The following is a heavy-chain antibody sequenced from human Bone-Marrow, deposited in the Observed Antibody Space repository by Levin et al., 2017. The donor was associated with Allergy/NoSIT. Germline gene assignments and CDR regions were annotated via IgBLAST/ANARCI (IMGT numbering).Heavy chain of an antibody. V-gene: IGHV3-48*01. J-gene: IGHJ4*02. CDR1: AFTVSSYN. Sequence: PGGSLRLSCAASAFTVSSYNMNWVRQAPGKGLEWVSYISSDGATIYYPDSVKGRFTISRDSAKNSVYLQMNSLRAEDTAVYYCARDGAGDCSGGSCRPSTPFDCWGQGTLVTVSS. CDR3: ARDGAGDCSGGSCRPSTPFDC. CDR2: ISSDGATI. D-gene: IGHD2-15*01.